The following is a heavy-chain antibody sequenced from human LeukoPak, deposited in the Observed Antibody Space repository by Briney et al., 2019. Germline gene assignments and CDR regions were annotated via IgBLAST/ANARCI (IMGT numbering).Heavy chain of an antibody. Sequence: PSETLSLTCIVSGYSISSSYYWGWIRQPPGKGLEWIGSIYYSGSTYYNPSLKSRVTISVDTSKNQFSLKLSSVTAADTAVYYCARDTGYYYYYYMDVWGKGTTVTVSS. D-gene: IGHD2-8*02. CDR3: ARDTGYYYYYYMDV. CDR1: GYSISSSYY. J-gene: IGHJ6*03. V-gene: IGHV4-38-2*02. CDR2: IYYSGST.